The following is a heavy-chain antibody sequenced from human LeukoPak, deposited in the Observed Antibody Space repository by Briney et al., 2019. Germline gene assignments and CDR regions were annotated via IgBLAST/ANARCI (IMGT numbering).Heavy chain of an antibody. D-gene: IGHD3-22*01. CDR1: GFTFSSYW. J-gene: IGHJ4*02. Sequence: NPGGSLRLSCAASGFTFSSYWMSWVRQAPGKGLEWVANIKQDGSEKYYVDSVKGRFTISRDNAKNSLYLQMNSLRAEDTAVYYCAREDAMIVVVTAGLDYWGQGTLVTVSS. CDR3: AREDAMIVVVTAGLDY. V-gene: IGHV3-7*01. CDR2: IKQDGSEK.